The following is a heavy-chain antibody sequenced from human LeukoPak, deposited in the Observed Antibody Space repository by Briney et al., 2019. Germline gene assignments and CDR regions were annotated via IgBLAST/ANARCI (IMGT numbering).Heavy chain of an antibody. D-gene: IGHD3-3*01. CDR3: ASGRFFMDV. CDR2: INHSGST. Sequence: SETLSLTCAVYGGSFSGYYWSWIRQPPGKGLEWIGEINHSGSTYYNPSLKSRVTISVDTSKNQFSLKLSSVTAADTAVYYCASGRFFMDVWGKGTTVTVSS. J-gene: IGHJ6*03. V-gene: IGHV4-34*01. CDR1: GGSFSGYY.